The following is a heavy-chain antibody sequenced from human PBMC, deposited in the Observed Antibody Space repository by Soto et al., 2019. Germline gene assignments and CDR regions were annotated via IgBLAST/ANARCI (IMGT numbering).Heavy chain of an antibody. D-gene: IGHD3-10*01. Sequence: SETLSLTCTVSGGSISSFYWSWIRQPPGKGLEWIGYIYYSGSTNYNPSLKSRVTISVDTSKNQFSLKLSSVTAADTAVYYCARWVRDGEPDYYFDYWGQGTLVTVSS. J-gene: IGHJ4*02. V-gene: IGHV4-59*08. CDR1: GGSISSFY. CDR3: ARWVRDGEPDYYFDY. CDR2: IYYSGST.